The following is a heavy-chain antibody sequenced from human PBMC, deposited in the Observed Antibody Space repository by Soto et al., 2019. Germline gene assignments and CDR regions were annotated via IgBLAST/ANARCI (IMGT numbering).Heavy chain of an antibody. CDR3: SFAPNWPYQMTRY. CDR1: GGMFYSSA. D-gene: IGHD2-2*01. CDR2: IVPMNGSP. Sequence: SVKVSCKASGGMFYSSAINWVRQAPGQGLEWMGGIVPMNGSPKYAQEFLGRVTISADASATTAYMDLSGLKSEDTAVYYCSFAPNWPYQMTRYWGRGTHVTVSS. V-gene: IGHV1-69*13. J-gene: IGHJ4*02.